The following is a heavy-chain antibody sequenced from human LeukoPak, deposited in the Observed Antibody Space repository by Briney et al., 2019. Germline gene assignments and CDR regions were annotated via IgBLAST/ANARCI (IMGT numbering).Heavy chain of an antibody. CDR3: ASYSSVAAALDY. CDR1: GYTFTTYG. Sequence: SVKVSCKASGYTFTTYGVSWVRQAPGQGLEWMGGIIPIFGTANYAQKFQGRVTITTDESTSTAYMELSSLRSEDTAVYYCASYSSVAAALDYWGQGTLVTVSS. CDR2: IIPIFGTA. J-gene: IGHJ4*02. V-gene: IGHV1-69*05. D-gene: IGHD6-13*01.